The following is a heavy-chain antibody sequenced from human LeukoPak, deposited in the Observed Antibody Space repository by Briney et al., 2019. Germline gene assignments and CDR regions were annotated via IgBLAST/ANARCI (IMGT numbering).Heavy chain of an antibody. J-gene: IGHJ4*02. CDR3: ARDLPPLDY. Sequence: GGSLRLSCAASGFTFSSYAMSWVRQAPGKGLEWVSAISGSGGSTYYADSVKGRFTISRDNSKNTLCLQMNSLRVEDTAIYYCARDLPPLDYWGQGTLVTVSS. CDR2: ISGSGGST. V-gene: IGHV3-23*01. CDR1: GFTFSSYA.